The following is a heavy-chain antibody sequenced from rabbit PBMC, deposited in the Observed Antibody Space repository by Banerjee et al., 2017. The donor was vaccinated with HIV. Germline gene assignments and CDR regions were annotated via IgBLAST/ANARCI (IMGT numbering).Heavy chain of an antibody. Sequence: QEQLVESGGGLVQPEGSLTLTCKASGFDFSSYAMCWVRQAPGKGPEWIACIGGGDGSTYYASWAKGRFTTSKTSSTTVTLQMTSLTAADTATYFCARNWPGSTNWDLWGQGTLVTVS. CDR2: IGGGDGST. CDR1: GFDFSSYA. V-gene: IGHV1S47*01. D-gene: IGHD4-2*01. CDR3: ARNWPGSTNWDL. J-gene: IGHJ4*01.